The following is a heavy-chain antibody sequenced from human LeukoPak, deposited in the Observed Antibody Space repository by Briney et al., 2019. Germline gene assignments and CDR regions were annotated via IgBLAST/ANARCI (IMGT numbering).Heavy chain of an antibody. V-gene: IGHV1-2*02. CDR2: INTNSGGT. Sequence: GASVEVSCKAFGYSFTDYYMHWARQAPGQGPEWMGWINTNSGGTHYAQKFQDRVTMTRDTSISTAYMELSSVRSDDTAVYYCVIDRALCSGGSCYSRWFDPWGQGTLVTVSS. CDR1: GYSFTDYY. CDR3: VIDRALCSGGSCYSRWFDP. D-gene: IGHD2-15*01. J-gene: IGHJ5*02.